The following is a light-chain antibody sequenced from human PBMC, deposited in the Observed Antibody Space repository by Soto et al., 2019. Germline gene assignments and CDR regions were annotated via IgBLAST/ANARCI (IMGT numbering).Light chain of an antibody. J-gene: IGKJ1*01. CDR1: QSVSSSY. CDR2: GAS. CDR3: QQYGSSPRT. V-gene: IGKV3-20*01. Sequence: FVLTQSPATLSLSPGERATLSCRASQSVSSSYLAWYQQKPGQAPRLLIYGASSRATGIPDRFSGSGSGTDFTLTISRLEPEDFAVNYCQQYGSSPRTFGQGTKVDI.